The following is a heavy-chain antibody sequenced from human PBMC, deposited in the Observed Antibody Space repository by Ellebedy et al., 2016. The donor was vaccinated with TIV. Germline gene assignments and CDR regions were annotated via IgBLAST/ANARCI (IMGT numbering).Heavy chain of an antibody. J-gene: IGHJ4*02. Sequence: GESLKISCAASGFTFDDYAMHWVRQAPGKGLEWVSLISGDGGSTYYADSVKGRFTISRDNAKNSLYLQMNSLRAEDTALYYCARSGEGDYDSLLYWGQGTLVTVSS. CDR1: GFTFDDYA. V-gene: IGHV3-43*02. CDR2: ISGDGGST. CDR3: ARSGEGDYDSLLY. D-gene: IGHD5-12*01.